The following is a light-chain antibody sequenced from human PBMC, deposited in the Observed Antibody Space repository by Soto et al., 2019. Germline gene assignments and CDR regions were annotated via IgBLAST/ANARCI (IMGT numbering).Light chain of an antibody. CDR3: RSFDISNVV. V-gene: IGLV6-57*04. Sequence: NFMLTQPHSVSESPGKTVTISCTRSSGSIASNYVQWYQQRPGSAPTPVIYEDSQRPSGVPDRFSGSIDSSSNSASLTISRLKTEDEADYYCRSFDISNVVFGGGTKVTVL. CDR2: EDS. J-gene: IGLJ2*01. CDR1: SGSIASNY.